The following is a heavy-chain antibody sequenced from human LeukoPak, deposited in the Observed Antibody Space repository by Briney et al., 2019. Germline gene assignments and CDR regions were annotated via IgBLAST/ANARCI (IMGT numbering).Heavy chain of an antibody. D-gene: IGHD3-16*01. CDR1: GYTFTNYG. CDR3: ARATGTWGHDGFDI. Sequence: ASVKVSCKASGYTFTNYGISWVRQAPGQGLEWVGWISAYNGNTNYAQNLQDRVTMTTDTSTTTAYMELRSLRSDDTAVYYCARATGTWGHDGFDIWGQGTMVTVSS. V-gene: IGHV1-18*01. CDR2: ISAYNGNT. J-gene: IGHJ3*02.